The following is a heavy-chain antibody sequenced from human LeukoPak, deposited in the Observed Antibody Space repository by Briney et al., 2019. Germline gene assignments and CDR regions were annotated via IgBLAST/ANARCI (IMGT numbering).Heavy chain of an antibody. CDR2: IYSDGST. CDR1: GFTVSSFY. D-gene: IGHD1-1*01. V-gene: IGHV3-53*01. J-gene: IGHJ6*02. CDR3: ARDIRHSSHDYYYGLDV. Sequence: GGSLRLSCVASGFTVSSFYMTWVRQAPGRGLEWVSVIYSDGSTYYADSVKGRFTISRDNSKHTRYLQMNSLSAEDTAMYYCARDIRHSSHDYYYGLDVWGQGTTVTVSS.